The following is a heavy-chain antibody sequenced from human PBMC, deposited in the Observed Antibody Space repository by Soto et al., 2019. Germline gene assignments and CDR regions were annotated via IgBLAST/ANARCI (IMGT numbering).Heavy chain of an antibody. D-gene: IGHD3-10*01. Sequence: SETPSLTCAVSGGSISSSNWWSWVRPPPGKGLEWIGEIYHSGNTNYNPSLKSRVTMAVDKSRNQFSLKLSSVTAADTAVYYCARRWGEGRVDYWGQGTLVTVSS. CDR1: GGSISSSNW. CDR2: IYHSGNT. V-gene: IGHV4-4*02. CDR3: ARRWGEGRVDY. J-gene: IGHJ4*02.